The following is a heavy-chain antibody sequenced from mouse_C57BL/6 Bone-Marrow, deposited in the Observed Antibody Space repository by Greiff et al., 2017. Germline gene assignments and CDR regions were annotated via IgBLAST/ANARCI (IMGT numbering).Heavy chain of an antibody. CDR2: IWSGGST. Sequence: VKVEESGPGLVQPSQSLSITCTVSGFSLTSSGVHWVRQPPGKGLEWLGVIWSGGSTDYNAAFLSRLSISKDNSKGQVFFKMNSLQADDTAMYYCAKKGGSSWYFDVWGTGTTVTVSS. D-gene: IGHD1-1*01. CDR1: GFSLTSSG. CDR3: AKKGGSSWYFDV. J-gene: IGHJ1*03. V-gene: IGHV2-4*01.